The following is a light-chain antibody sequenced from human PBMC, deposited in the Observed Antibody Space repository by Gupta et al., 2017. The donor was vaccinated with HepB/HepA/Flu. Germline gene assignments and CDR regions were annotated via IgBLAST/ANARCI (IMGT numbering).Light chain of an antibody. J-gene: IGKJ1*01. Sequence: DIVMTQSPLSLPVTPGEPASISCRSSQSLLHSNGYNYLDWYLQKPGQSQQLLIYLGSNRASGVPDRFSGSGSGTXFTLKIXRGEAEDVGVYYCMQALQTPWAFGXGTKVEIK. V-gene: IGKV2-28*01. CDR3: MQALQTPWA. CDR1: QSLLHSNGYNY. CDR2: LGS.